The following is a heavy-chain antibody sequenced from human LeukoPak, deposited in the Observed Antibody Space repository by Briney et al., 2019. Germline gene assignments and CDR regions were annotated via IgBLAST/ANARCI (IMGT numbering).Heavy chain of an antibody. CDR3: ARGSGWNSFDP. Sequence: SQTLSLTRTVSARSISTDLYYWSWIRQPAGKGLEWIERIYSNGWTDYNPPLKSRVSISIDTSKNHFTLKMSLATAADTALYYCARGSGWNSFDPWGQGTLVTVSS. J-gene: IGHJ5*02. CDR2: IYSNGWT. CDR1: ARSISTDLYY. V-gene: IGHV4-61*02. D-gene: IGHD6-19*01.